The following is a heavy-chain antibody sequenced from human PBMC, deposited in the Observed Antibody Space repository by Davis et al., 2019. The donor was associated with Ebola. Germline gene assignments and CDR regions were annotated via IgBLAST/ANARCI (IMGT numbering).Heavy chain of an antibody. Sequence: PGGSLRLSCAASGFTVSSNYMSWVRQAPGKGLEWVSVIYSGGSTYYADSVKGRFTISRDNSKNTLYLQMNSLRAEDTAVYYCTKDFDYVNGYWGQGTLVTVSP. CDR2: IYSGGST. V-gene: IGHV3-66*01. J-gene: IGHJ4*02. D-gene: IGHD4-17*01. CDR3: TKDFDYVNGY. CDR1: GFTVSSNY.